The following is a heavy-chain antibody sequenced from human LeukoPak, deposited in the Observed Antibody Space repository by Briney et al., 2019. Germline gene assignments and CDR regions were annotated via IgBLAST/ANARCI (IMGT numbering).Heavy chain of an antibody. CDR1: GFTFSSYS. V-gene: IGHV3-48*04. Sequence: GGSLRLSCAASGFTFSSYSMNWVRQAPGKGLEWVSYISSSGSTIYYADSVKGRFTISRDNAKNSLYLQMNSLRAEDTAVYYCAELGITMIGGVWGKGTTVTISS. D-gene: IGHD3-10*02. CDR2: ISSSGSTI. CDR3: AELGITMIGGV. J-gene: IGHJ6*04.